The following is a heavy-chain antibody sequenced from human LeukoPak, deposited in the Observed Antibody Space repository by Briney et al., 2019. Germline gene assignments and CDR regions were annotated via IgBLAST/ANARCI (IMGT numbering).Heavy chain of an antibody. J-gene: IGHJ4*02. Sequence: GGSLRLSCAASGFTFSSYSMNWVRQAPGKGLEWVSSISSSSSYIYYADPVKGRFTISRDNAKDSLCLQMNSLRAEDTAVYYCARGPQPGLDYWGQGTLVTVSS. CDR3: ARGPQPGLDY. CDR1: GFTFSSYS. V-gene: IGHV3-21*01. CDR2: ISSSSSYI.